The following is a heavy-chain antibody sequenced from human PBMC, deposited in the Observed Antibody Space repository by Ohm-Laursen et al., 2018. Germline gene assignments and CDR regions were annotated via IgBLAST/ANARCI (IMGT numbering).Heavy chain of an antibody. CDR1: GFTFSSYW. Sequence: SLRLSCAASGFTFSSYWMTWVLQAPGKGLEWVANINQDGSVKYYVDFVKGRFTISRDNAKDSLYLQMNSLRAEDTAVYYCARDSGNYRYFDYWGQGTLVTVSS. J-gene: IGHJ4*02. CDR2: INQDGSVK. V-gene: IGHV3-7*01. D-gene: IGHD1-26*01. CDR3: ARDSGNYRYFDY.